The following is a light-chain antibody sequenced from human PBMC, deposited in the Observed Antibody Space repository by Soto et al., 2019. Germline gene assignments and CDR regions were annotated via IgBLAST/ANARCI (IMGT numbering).Light chain of an antibody. J-gene: IGKJ1*01. CDR3: QQYGSSGT. CDR2: DAS. CDR1: QSVSSSY. V-gene: IGKV3D-20*01. Sequence: EIVLAQSPGTLSLSPVERATLSCMASQSVSSSYLAWYQQKPGLAPRLLIYDASSRATGIPDRFSGSGSGTDFTLTISRLEPEDFAVYYCQQYGSSGTFGQGTKVDI.